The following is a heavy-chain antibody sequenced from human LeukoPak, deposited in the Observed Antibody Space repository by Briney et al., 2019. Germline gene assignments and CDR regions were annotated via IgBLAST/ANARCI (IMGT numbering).Heavy chain of an antibody. V-gene: IGHV3-23*01. CDR3: AKGYSSGWTPFDY. CDR2: IGDSGEIE. J-gene: IGHJ4*02. D-gene: IGHD6-19*01. Sequence: GGSLRLSCEASGLILRGHAMSWVRQAPGKGLEWVSGIGDSGEIERYADSVKGRFTISRDNFRNTVYLEMRSLRPEDTAVYHCAKGYSSGWTPFDYWGQGTQVTVSS. CDR1: GLILRGHA.